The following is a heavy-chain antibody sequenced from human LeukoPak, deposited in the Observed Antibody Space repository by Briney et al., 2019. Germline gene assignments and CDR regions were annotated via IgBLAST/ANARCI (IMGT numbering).Heavy chain of an antibody. CDR1: GFTFSSYW. J-gene: IGHJ4*02. D-gene: IGHD1-26*01. CDR2: INSDGSST. Sequence: GGSLRLSCAASGFTFSSYWMHWVRQAPGKGLVWVSRINSDGSSTSYADSVKGRFTISRDNAKNTLYLQMNSLRAEDTAVYYCARVDWEGSGSYYFDSWGQGTLVTVSS. CDR3: ARVDWEGSGSYYFDS. V-gene: IGHV3-74*01.